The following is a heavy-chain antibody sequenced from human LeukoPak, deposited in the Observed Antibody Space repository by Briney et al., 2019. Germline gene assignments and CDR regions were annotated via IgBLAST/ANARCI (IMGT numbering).Heavy chain of an antibody. CDR2: IYYSGST. J-gene: IGHJ5*02. CDR1: GGSISSYY. D-gene: IGHD3-22*01. V-gene: IGHV4-59*12. Sequence: SETLSLTCTVSGGSISSYYWSWIRQPPGKGLEWIGYIYYSGSTNYNPSLKSRVTISVDTSKNQFSLKLSSVTAADTAVYYCARLKYYYDSSGYQNWFDPWGQGTLVTVSS. CDR3: ARLKYYYDSSGYQNWFDP.